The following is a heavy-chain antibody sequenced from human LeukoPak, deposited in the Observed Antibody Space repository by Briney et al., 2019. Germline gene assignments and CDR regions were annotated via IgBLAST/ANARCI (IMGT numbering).Heavy chain of an antibody. CDR1: GFTVSSNY. Sequence: GCLRLSCAASGFTVSSNYMSWVRQAPGKGLEWVSVIYSGGLTYYEDSVKGRFTISRDNSKNTLYLQMNSLRAEDTAVYYCAKDLGRYHLLRYLHDAFDIWGQGTMVTVSS. J-gene: IGHJ3*02. CDR2: IYSGGLT. V-gene: IGHV3-66*01. CDR3: AKDLGRYHLLRYLHDAFDI. D-gene: IGHD3-16*02.